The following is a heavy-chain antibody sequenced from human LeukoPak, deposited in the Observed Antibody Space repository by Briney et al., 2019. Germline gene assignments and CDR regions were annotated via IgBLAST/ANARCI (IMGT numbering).Heavy chain of an antibody. Sequence: SVRVSCKASGFTFTSSAVQWVRHARGQRLEWRGWIVVGSGNTNYAQKFQERVTITRDMSTSTAYMELSSLRSEDTAVYYCAADHYDILTGFMWEWGQGTLVTVSS. V-gene: IGHV1-58*01. CDR2: IVVGSGNT. D-gene: IGHD3-9*01. CDR1: GFTFTSSA. CDR3: AADHYDILTGFMWE. J-gene: IGHJ4*02.